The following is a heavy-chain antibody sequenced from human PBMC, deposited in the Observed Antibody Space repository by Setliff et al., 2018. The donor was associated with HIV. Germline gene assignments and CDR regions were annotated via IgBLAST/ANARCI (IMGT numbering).Heavy chain of an antibody. V-gene: IGHV3-48*01. Sequence: GGSLRLSCETSGFTFGDFCMNWVRQAPGKGLEWISYISSKRTSIYYADSLKGRFTISRDNDRNSLYLQMNGLRAEDTAVYYCARGPTTVTNYYYYYMDVWGKGTTVTVSS. J-gene: IGHJ6*03. CDR3: ARGPTTVTNYYYYYMDV. CDR1: GFTFGDFC. CDR2: ISSKRTSI. D-gene: IGHD4-17*01.